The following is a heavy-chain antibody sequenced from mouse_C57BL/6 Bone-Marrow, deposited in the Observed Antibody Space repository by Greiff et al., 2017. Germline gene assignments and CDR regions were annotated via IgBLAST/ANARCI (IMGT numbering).Heavy chain of an antibody. CDR3: AREVLDYGSSYVAWFAY. D-gene: IGHD1-1*01. CDR1: GYTFTDYY. Sequence: EVQLQQSGPELVKPGASVKISCKASGYTFTDYYMNWVKQSHGKSLEWIGDINPNNGGTSYNQKFKGKATLTVDKSSSTAYMELRSLTSEDSAVYYCAREVLDYGSSYVAWFAYWGQGTLVTVSA. V-gene: IGHV1-26*01. CDR2: INPNNGGT. J-gene: IGHJ3*01.